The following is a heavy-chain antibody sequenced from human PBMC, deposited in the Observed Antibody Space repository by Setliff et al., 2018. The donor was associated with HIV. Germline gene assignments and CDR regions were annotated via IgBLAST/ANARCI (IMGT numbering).Heavy chain of an antibody. CDR2: IIPVLGTT. CDR1: GGTFRTFV. V-gene: IGHV1-69*06. CDR3: ARSVWPVRVPTDPTVDAFNI. J-gene: IGHJ3*02. D-gene: IGHD3-16*01. Sequence: SVKVSCKASGGTFRTFVINWVRQAPGRGFAWLGRIIPVLGTTYSAQKFQGRLTLSADKSSTTAYLDLSSLRSEDTAIYYCARSVWPVRVPTDPTVDAFNIWGQGTKVTVSS.